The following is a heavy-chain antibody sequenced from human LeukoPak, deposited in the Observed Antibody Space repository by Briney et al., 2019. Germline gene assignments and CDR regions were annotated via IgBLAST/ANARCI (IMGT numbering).Heavy chain of an antibody. CDR2: ISGSGGST. CDR1: GFTFSSYA. CDR3: AKDLRGDYGDYWPLYYFDY. J-gene: IGHJ4*02. V-gene: IGHV3-23*01. Sequence: GGSLRLSCAASGFTFSSYAMSWVRQAPGKGLEWVSAISGSGGSTYYADSVKGRFTISRDNSKNTLYLQMNSLRAEDTAVYYCAKDLRGDYGDYWPLYYFDYWGQGTLATVSS. D-gene: IGHD4-17*01.